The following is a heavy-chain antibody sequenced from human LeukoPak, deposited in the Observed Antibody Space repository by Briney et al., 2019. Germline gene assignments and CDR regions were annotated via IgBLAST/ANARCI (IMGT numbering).Heavy chain of an antibody. CDR3: AKGYYYDSSGYYPAGPFDY. Sequence: GGSPRLSCAGSGITFSHYWMNWVRQAPGKGLEWVSGISGSGAGTCYADSVKGRITKSTYNSKTTLYLQMNSLRAEDTAVYYCAKGYYYDSSGYYPAGPFDYWGQGTLVSVSS. CDR2: ISGSGAGT. J-gene: IGHJ4*02. V-gene: IGHV3-23*01. CDR1: GITFSHYW. D-gene: IGHD3-22*01.